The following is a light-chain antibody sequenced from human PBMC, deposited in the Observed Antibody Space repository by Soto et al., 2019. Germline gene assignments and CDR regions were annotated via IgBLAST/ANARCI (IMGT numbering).Light chain of an antibody. CDR3: CSYAGSYNVI. Sequence: QSALTQPRSVSGSPGQSVTISCTGTSSDVGAYNYVSWYQQHPGKAPNLMTYDVTKRPSGVPDRFSGSKSGNTASLTIAGLQAEDEADYYCCSYAGSYNVIFGGGTKLTVL. CDR1: SSDVGAYNY. J-gene: IGLJ2*01. CDR2: DVT. V-gene: IGLV2-11*01.